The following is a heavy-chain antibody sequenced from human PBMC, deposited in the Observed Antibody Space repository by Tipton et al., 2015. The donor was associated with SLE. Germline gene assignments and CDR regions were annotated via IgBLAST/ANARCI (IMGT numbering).Heavy chain of an antibody. J-gene: IGHJ6*02. CDR3: ARDLLPGYYGMDV. CDR2: IWYDGSDK. Sequence: SLRLSCAASGFTFSNSGMHWVRQAPGKGLEWVAVIWYDGSDKYYADSVKGRFTISRHSSKNTLYLQMNSLRAEDTAVYYCARDLLPGYYGMDVWGQGTTVTVSS. V-gene: IGHV3-33*01. D-gene: IGHD1-26*01. CDR1: GFTFSNSG.